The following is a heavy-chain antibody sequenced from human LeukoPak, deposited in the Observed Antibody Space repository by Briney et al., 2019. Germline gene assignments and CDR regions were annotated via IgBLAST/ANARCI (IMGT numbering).Heavy chain of an antibody. J-gene: IGHJ3*02. V-gene: IGHV3-7*01. Sequence: GGSLRLSCAASAFTFRNLWMSWVRQAPGRGLEWVANIKEDGSEKYYVDSVRGRFTFSRDNAKNSLHLQMDSLRAEDTAVYYCARVAATTAAFDIWGQGTMVTVSS. CDR2: IKEDGSEK. CDR3: ARVAATTAAFDI. CDR1: AFTFRNLW. D-gene: IGHD1-26*01.